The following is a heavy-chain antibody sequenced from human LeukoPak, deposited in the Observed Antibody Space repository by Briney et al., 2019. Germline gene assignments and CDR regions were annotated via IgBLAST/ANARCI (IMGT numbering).Heavy chain of an antibody. Sequence: SETLSLTCAVSGDSISSYYWSWIRQPPGKGLEWIGYIYTSGTSNYNPSLKSRVTMSVDTSKNHFSLRLSSVTAADTAVYYCAGTPWGIRAPGWIDPWGQGTLVTVSS. CDR1: GDSISSYY. CDR2: IYTSGTS. J-gene: IGHJ5*02. V-gene: IGHV4-4*09. D-gene: IGHD3-16*01. CDR3: AGTPWGIRAPGWIDP.